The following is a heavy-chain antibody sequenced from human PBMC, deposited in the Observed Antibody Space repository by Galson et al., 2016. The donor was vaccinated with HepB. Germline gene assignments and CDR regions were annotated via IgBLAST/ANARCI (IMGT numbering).Heavy chain of an antibody. CDR2: STRDGTST. Sequence: SLRLSCAASGFTFSDYWMHWVRQDPGTGLVWVSRSTRDGTSTHYADSVRGRFTISRDNAKNTLYLQMNSLRVEDTAVYYCTRGAAAAPFDSWGRGTLVTVSS. CDR3: TRGAAAAPFDS. J-gene: IGHJ4*02. V-gene: IGHV3-74*01. CDR1: GFTFSDYW. D-gene: IGHD2-15*01.